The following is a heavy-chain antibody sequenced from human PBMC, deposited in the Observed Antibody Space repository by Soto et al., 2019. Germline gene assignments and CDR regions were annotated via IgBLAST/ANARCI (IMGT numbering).Heavy chain of an antibody. CDR3: ARGGYVGWYFDL. J-gene: IGHJ2*01. Sequence: GGSLRLSCAASGFTFSSYDMHWVRQATGKGLEWVSAIGTAGDTYYPGSVKGRFTISRENAKNSLYLQMNSLRAGDTAVYYCARGGYVGWYFDLWGRGTLVTVSS. D-gene: IGHD5-12*01. CDR2: IGTAGDT. CDR1: GFTFSSYD. V-gene: IGHV3-13*01.